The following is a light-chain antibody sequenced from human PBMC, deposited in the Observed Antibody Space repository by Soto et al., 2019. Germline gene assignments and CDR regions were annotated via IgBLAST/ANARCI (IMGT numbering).Light chain of an antibody. Sequence: QSVLTQPPSVSAAPGQKVTISCSGSSSDVGQKYVSWYQHLPGTAPKLLIYGNDKRPSGIPDRFSASKSGTSATLVITGLQAGDEADYYCATWDTRLTNLGGYVFGIRTKVTVL. CDR3: ATWDTRLTNLGGYV. CDR1: SSDVGQKY. V-gene: IGLV1-51*01. CDR2: GND. J-gene: IGLJ1*01.